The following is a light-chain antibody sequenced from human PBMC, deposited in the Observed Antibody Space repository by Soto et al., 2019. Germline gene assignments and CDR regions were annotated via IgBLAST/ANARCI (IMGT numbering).Light chain of an antibody. CDR2: EVI. J-gene: IGLJ1*01. CDR3: SSFATTNNNV. V-gene: IGLV2-8*01. Sequence: QSALTQPPSASGSPGQSVSISCTGTSSDVGAYDYVSWYQQHPGKAPKLLIYEVIKRPSGVPDRFSGSKSGNTASLTVSGLQAEDEADYYCSSFATTNNNVFGTGTKLTFL. CDR1: SSDVGAYDY.